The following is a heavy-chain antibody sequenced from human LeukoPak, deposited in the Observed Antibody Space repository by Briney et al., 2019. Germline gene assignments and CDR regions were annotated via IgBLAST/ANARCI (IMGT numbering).Heavy chain of an antibody. CDR1: GITFSSYW. Sequence: GGSLRLSCAVSGITFSSYWMSWVRQAPGKGLEWVANIKQDGSEKYYVDSVEGRFTISRDNAKNSLYLQMNSLRAEDTAVYYCVSKGSGSYYYYYYYMDVWGKGTTVTVSS. CDR2: IKQDGSEK. V-gene: IGHV3-7*01. J-gene: IGHJ6*03. CDR3: VSKGSGSYYYYYYYMDV. D-gene: IGHD3-10*01.